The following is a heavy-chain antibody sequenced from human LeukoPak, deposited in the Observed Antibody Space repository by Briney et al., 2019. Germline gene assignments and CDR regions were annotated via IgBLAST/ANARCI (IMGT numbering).Heavy chain of an antibody. J-gene: IGHJ3*02. CDR2: ISGSGGST. D-gene: IGHD3-10*01. Sequence: GGSLRLSCAASGFTFSSYAMSWVRQAPGKGLKWVSAISGSGGSTYYADSVKGRFTISRDNSKNTLYLQMNSLRAEDTAVYYCAKDPHLWPDAFDIWGQGTMVTVSS. CDR3: AKDPHLWPDAFDI. V-gene: IGHV3-23*01. CDR1: GFTFSSYA.